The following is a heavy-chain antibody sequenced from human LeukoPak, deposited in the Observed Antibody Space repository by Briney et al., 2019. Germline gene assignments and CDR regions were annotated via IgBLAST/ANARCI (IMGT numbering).Heavy chain of an antibody. Sequence: ASVKVSCKASGYTFTGYYMHWVRQAPGQGLGWMGWINPNSGGTNYAQKFQGRVTMTRDTSISTAYMELSRLRSDDTAVYYCAREVILWFGEPYYFDYWGQGTLVTVSS. V-gene: IGHV1-2*02. J-gene: IGHJ4*02. CDR1: GYTFTGYY. D-gene: IGHD3-10*01. CDR2: INPNSGGT. CDR3: AREVILWFGEPYYFDY.